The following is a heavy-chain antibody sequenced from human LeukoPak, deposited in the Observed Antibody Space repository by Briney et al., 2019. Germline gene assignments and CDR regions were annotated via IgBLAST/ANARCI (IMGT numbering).Heavy chain of an antibody. J-gene: IGHJ4*02. CDR2: IYSGGST. CDR3: ARGVRYFDWLLPPLDD. CDR1: GFTVSSNY. D-gene: IGHD3-9*01. V-gene: IGHV3-66*02. Sequence: GGSLGLSCAASGFTVSSNYMSWVRQAPGKGLEWVSVIYSGGSTYYADSVKGRFTISRDNSKNTLHLQMNSLRAEDTAVYYCARGVRYFDWLLPPLDDWGQGTLVTVSS.